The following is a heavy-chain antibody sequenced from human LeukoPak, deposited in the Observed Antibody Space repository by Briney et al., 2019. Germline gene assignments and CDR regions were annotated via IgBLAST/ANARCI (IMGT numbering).Heavy chain of an antibody. V-gene: IGHV4-34*01. CDR2: INHSGST. CDR1: GGSFSGYY. Sequence: SETLSLTCAVYGGSFSGYYWSWIRQPPGKGLDWIGEINHSGSTNYNPSLKSRVTISVDTSKNQFSLRLSSVTAADTAVYCCAREVRGVKSDYWGQGTLVTVSS. CDR3: AREVRGVKSDY. J-gene: IGHJ4*02. D-gene: IGHD3-10*01.